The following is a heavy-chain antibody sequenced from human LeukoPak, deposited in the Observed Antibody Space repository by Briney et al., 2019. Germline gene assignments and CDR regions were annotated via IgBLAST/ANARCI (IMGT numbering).Heavy chain of an antibody. D-gene: IGHD6-19*01. J-gene: IGHJ4*02. V-gene: IGHV3-33*08. CDR2: IWYDGSNK. CDR1: GFSFISYG. CDR3: ARLNQAVAGTYYFDY. Sequence: TGGSLRLSCAASGFSFISYGMHWVRQAPGKGLEWVAVIWYDGSNKYYADSVKGRFTISRDNSKNTLYLQMNSLRAEDTAVYYCARLNQAVAGTYYFDYWGQGTLVTVSS.